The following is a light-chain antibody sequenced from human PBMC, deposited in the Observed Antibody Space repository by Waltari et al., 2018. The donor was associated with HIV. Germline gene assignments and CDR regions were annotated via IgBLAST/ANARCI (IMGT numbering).Light chain of an antibody. Sequence: DIQMTQSPSTLSATVGDRVTITCRASQSISSWLAWYQQKSGKDPKLLIYKASSLESGVPSRFSGSGSGTEFTLTISSLQPDDFATYYCQQHNSYSWTFGQGTKVELK. J-gene: IGKJ1*01. CDR2: KAS. CDR1: QSISSW. CDR3: QQHNSYSWT. V-gene: IGKV1-5*03.